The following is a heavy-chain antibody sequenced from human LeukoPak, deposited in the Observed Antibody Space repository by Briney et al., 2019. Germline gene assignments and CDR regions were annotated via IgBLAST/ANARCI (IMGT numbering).Heavy chain of an antibody. Sequence: PGGSLRLSCAASGFTFSDYYMSWIRQAPGKGLEWVPYISSSGSTIYYADSVKGRFTISRDNAKNSLYLQMNSLRAEDTAVYYCARAQQLATNFDYWGQGTLVTVSS. CDR1: GFTFSDYY. CDR2: ISSSGSTI. J-gene: IGHJ4*02. D-gene: IGHD6-13*01. V-gene: IGHV3-11*01. CDR3: ARAQQLATNFDY.